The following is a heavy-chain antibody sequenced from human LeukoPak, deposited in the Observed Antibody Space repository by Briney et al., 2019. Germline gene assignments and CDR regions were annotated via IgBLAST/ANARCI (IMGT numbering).Heavy chain of an antibody. CDR3: AKEGSSGSTFDY. Sequence: GGSLRLSCAASGFTFSSYAMSWVRQAPGKGLEWVSAISGSGGGTYYADSVKGRFTISRDNSNNTLYRQINSLRAEDTAVYYCAKEGSSGSTFDYWGQGTLVTVSS. D-gene: IGHD3-22*01. CDR2: ISGSGGGT. V-gene: IGHV3-23*01. CDR1: GFTFSSYA. J-gene: IGHJ4*02.